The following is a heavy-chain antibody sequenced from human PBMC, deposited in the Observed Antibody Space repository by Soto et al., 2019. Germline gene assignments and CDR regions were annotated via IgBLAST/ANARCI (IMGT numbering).Heavy chain of an antibody. Sequence: ASVKVSCKTSGFTFTTYYIHWVRQAPGQGLEWMGMIDPSGGSTTYAQKFQGRITMTSDMSTSTVYMELSSLRSEDTAVYYCARVPYDTTGYYAFWGQGTLVTVSS. CDR1: GFTFTTYY. CDR3: ARVPYDTTGYYAF. CDR2: IDPSGGST. D-gene: IGHD3-22*01. V-gene: IGHV1-46*01. J-gene: IGHJ4*02.